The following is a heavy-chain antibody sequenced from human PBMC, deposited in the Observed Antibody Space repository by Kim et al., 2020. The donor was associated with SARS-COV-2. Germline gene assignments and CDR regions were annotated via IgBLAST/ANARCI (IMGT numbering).Heavy chain of an antibody. V-gene: IGHV4-31*03. D-gene: IGHD3-9*01. Sequence: SETLSLTCTVSGGSMNNGGLYWSWIRQHPGKGLEWIGYIYYNGNTYYNPSLKSRVSMSVDTSKNQFSLKLSSVTAADTAVYYCARAPGYFDWLYLDYWGQGTLVTVSS. J-gene: IGHJ4*02. CDR1: GGSMNNGGLY. CDR2: IYYNGNT. CDR3: ARAPGYFDWLYLDY.